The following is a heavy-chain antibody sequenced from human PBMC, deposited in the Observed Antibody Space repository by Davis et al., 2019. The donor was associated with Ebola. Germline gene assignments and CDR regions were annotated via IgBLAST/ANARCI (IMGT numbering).Heavy chain of an antibody. V-gene: IGHV5-51*01. Sequence: GESLKISCQGSGYSFTSHWIGWVRQTPGKGLEWMGIIYTGDSDTRYSPSFRGQVTISADKSMKTAFLQWSSLKASDSGMYYCASLRRTITGMDDGFDIWGQGTMVTVSS. D-gene: IGHD2-8*02. J-gene: IGHJ3*02. CDR2: IYTGDSDT. CDR1: GYSFTSHW. CDR3: ASLRRTITGMDDGFDI.